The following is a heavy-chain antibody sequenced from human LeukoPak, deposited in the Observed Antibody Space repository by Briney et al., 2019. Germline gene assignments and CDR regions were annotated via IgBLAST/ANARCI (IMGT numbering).Heavy chain of an antibody. CDR3: AREGSSSWYGNQRSYYFDY. CDR2: IYYSGST. CDR1: GFTFRSYGMH. D-gene: IGHD6-13*01. Sequence: LRLSCAASGFTFRSYGMHWIRQPPGKGLEWIGYIYYSGSTYYNPSLKSRVTISVDTSKNQFSLKLSSVTAADTAVYYCAREGSSSWYGNQRSYYFDYWGQGTLVTVSS. V-gene: IGHV4-30-4*01. J-gene: IGHJ4*02.